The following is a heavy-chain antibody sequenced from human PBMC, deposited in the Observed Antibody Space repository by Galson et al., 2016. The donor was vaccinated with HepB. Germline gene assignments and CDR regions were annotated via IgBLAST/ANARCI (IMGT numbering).Heavy chain of an antibody. CDR3: ARDHLWAFDY. Sequence: SLRLSCAASGFTFSSYAMTWVRQAPGKGLEWVSVITSGGSTYYAASVKGRFTISRDNSKNTLYVQMNNLGAEDTAVYYCARDHLWAFDYWGQGTLVTVSS. D-gene: IGHD7-27*01. CDR1: GFTFSSYA. V-gene: IGHV3-23*01. J-gene: IGHJ4*02. CDR2: ITSGGST.